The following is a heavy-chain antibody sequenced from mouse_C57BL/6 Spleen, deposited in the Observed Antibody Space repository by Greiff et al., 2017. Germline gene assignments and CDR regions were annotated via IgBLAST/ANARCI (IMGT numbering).Heavy chain of an antibody. V-gene: IGHV1-82*01. CDR3: ARSNSLWYFDV. CDR1: GYAFSSSW. Sequence: VQLQQSGPELVKPGASVKISCKASGYAFSSSWMNWVKQRPGKGLEWIGRIYPGDGDTNYNGKFKGKATLTADKSSSTAYMQLSSLTSEDSAVYFCARSNSLWYFDVWGTGTTVTVSS. J-gene: IGHJ1*03. CDR2: IYPGDGDT.